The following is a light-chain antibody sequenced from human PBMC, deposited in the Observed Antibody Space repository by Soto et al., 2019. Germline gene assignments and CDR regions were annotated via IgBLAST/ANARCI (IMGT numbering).Light chain of an antibody. CDR1: QSVSSD. Sequence: EIVMTQSPATLSVSPGERATLSCGASQSVSSDLAWYQQKPGQAPRLLIYGASTRETGIPDRFSGRESGTECTRTITTLEPEDAAVYFCLQYASSTYTFGQGTKVDIK. J-gene: IGKJ2*01. CDR3: LQYASSTYT. V-gene: IGKV3-15*01. CDR2: GAS.